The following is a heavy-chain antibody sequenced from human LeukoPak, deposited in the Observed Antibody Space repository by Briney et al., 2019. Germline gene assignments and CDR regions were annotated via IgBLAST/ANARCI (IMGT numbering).Heavy chain of an antibody. V-gene: IGHV3-23*01. D-gene: IGHD3-3*01. CDR1: GFTFSSYA. Sequence: GGSLRLSCAASGFTFSSYAMSWVRQAPGKGLEWVSAISGSGGSTYYADSVKGRFTISRDNSKNTLYLQMNSLRAEDTAVYYCAKGGHYDFWSGYSPPFDYWGQGTLVTVSS. CDR3: AKGGHYDFWSGYSPPFDY. CDR2: ISGSGGST. J-gene: IGHJ4*02.